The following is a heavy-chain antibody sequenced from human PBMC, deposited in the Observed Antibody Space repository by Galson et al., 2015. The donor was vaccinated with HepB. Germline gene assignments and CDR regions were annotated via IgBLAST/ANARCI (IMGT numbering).Heavy chain of an antibody. CDR2: INTNTGNP. Sequence: SVKVSCKASGYTFNKYALNWVRQAPGQGLEWMGWINTNTGNPTYAQAFKGRFVISLDTSVSTTYLQISSLKVEDTAVYYCAREITDYGSQGWFGPWGQGTLVTVSS. J-gene: IGHJ5*02. CDR3: AREITDYGSQGWFGP. D-gene: IGHD4-17*01. V-gene: IGHV7-4-1*02. CDR1: GYTFNKYA.